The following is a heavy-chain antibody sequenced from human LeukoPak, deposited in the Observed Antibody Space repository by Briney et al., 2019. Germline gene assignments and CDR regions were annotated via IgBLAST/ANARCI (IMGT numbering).Heavy chain of an antibody. Sequence: GASVKVSCKASEYTFTGYYMHWVRQAPGQGLEWMGWINPNSGGTNYAQKFQGRVTMTRDTSISTTYMELSRLRSDDTAVYYCARGGESGIQLWANWGNAAIDYWGQGTLVTVSS. CDR2: INPNSGGT. CDR3: ARGGESGIQLWANWGNAAIDY. V-gene: IGHV1-2*02. D-gene: IGHD5-18*01. J-gene: IGHJ4*02. CDR1: EYTFTGYY.